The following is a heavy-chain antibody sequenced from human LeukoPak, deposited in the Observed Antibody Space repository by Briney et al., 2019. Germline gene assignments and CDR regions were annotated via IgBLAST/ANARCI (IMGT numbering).Heavy chain of an antibody. CDR1: GDSLSNYY. CDR2: MYTSGST. J-gene: IGHJ3*02. D-gene: IGHD3-10*01. V-gene: IGHV4-4*07. CDR3: ARPGRSGALDI. Sequence: SETLSLTCTVSGDSLSNYYWNWLRQPAGKGLEWIGRMYTSGSTNYNPSLRSRVTMSVDTSKNQFSLKLSSVTAADTAVYYCARPGRSGALDIWGQGTMVTVSS.